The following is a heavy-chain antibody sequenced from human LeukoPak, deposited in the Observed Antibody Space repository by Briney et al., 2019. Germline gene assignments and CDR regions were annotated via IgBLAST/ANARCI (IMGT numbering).Heavy chain of an antibody. D-gene: IGHD5-12*01. CDR1: GFTFSSYW. CDR2: INNDGSST. CDR3: ARDGGYSGYGHFDY. Sequence: GGSLRLSCAASGFTFSSYWMHWVRQAPGKGPVWVSRINNDGSSTTYADSVKGRFTISRDDAKNTLYLQMNSLRAEDTAVYYCARDGGYSGYGHFDYWGQGTLVTVSS. J-gene: IGHJ4*02. V-gene: IGHV3-74*01.